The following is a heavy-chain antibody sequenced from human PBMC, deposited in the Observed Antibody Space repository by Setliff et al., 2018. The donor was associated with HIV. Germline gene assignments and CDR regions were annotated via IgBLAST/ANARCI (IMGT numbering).Heavy chain of an antibody. CDR2: VKQDGTET. J-gene: IGHJ4*02. Sequence: PGGSLRLSCAASGFRFRSYWMSWVRQAPGKGLESVANVKQDGTETLYVDSVKGRFTISRDNSKNSLNLQMNSLRAEDTAVYYCARDSEPGTRVAGTTGLDYWGQGSLVTVS. CDR1: GFRFRSYW. CDR3: ARDSEPGTRVAGTTGLDY. V-gene: IGHV3-7*01. D-gene: IGHD6-19*01.